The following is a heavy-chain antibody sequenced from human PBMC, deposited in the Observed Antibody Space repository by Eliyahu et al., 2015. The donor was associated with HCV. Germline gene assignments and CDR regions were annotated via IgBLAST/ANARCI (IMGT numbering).Heavy chain of an antibody. CDR1: GFIFSDYY. CDR3: ARVYSSNWSGSYFDY. D-gene: IGHD6-13*01. J-gene: IGHJ4*02. V-gene: IGHV3-72*01. CDR2: TRNRAKSYTT. Sequence: EVQLVESGGGLVQPGGSLXLSCAASGFIFSDYYXXWIRQAPGKGLEWXGRTRNRAKSYTTEYAASVIGRFTISRDDSKNSLYLEMNSLKTEDTAVYYCARVYSSNWSGSYFDYWGRGTLVTVSS.